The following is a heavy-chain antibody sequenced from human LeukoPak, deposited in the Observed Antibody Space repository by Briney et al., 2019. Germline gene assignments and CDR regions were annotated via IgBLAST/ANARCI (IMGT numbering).Heavy chain of an antibody. CDR2: VSYSGST. V-gene: IGHV4-38-2*02. D-gene: IGHD2-21*01. Sequence: SETLSLTCTVSGYSISSGYYWGWIRQPPGKGLEWIGSVSYSGSTYYSPSLKSRVTISLDTSKNQFSLKLTSMTAADTAVYFCARDNVVDATSGIDYWGQGTLVTVSS. CDR1: GYSISSGYY. J-gene: IGHJ4*02. CDR3: ARDNVVDATSGIDY.